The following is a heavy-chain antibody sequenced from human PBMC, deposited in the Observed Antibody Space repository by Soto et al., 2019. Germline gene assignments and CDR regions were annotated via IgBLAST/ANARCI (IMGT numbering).Heavy chain of an antibody. Sequence: SVKVSCKASGGTFSSYAISWVRQAPGQGLEWMGGIIPIFGTANYAQKFQGRVTITADESTSTAYMELSSLRSEDTAVYYCASYGGNLGYFDYWGQGTLVTVSS. D-gene: IGHD4-17*01. CDR1: GGTFSSYA. CDR2: IIPIFGTA. CDR3: ASYGGNLGYFDY. V-gene: IGHV1-69*13. J-gene: IGHJ4*02.